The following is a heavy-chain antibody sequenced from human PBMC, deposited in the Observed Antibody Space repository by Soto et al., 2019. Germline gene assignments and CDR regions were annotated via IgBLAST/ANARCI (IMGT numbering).Heavy chain of an antibody. J-gene: IGHJ6*02. CDR3: AKDSPDYDFWSGYPRALGMDV. CDR1: GFTFSSYA. V-gene: IGHV3-23*01. D-gene: IGHD3-3*01. CDR2: ISGSGGST. Sequence: GGSLSLSCAASGFTFSSYAMSWVRQAPGKGLEWVSAISGSGGSTYYADSVKGRFTISRDNPKNTLYLQMNSLRAEDTAVYYCAKDSPDYDFWSGYPRALGMDVWGQGTTVTVSS.